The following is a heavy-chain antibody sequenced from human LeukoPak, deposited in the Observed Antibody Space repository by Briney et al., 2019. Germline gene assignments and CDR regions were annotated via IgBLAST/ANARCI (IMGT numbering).Heavy chain of an antibody. Sequence: GGSLRLTCAASGFTLRSYNMHWVRQAPGKGLEWVSYISTSSYYIYYADSVKGRFTISRDDAKNSLFLQMNSLRAEDTAIYYCARDASGSSTGLIDSWGQGTLVTVSS. CDR1: GFTLRSYN. V-gene: IGHV3-21*01. D-gene: IGHD1-26*01. CDR2: ISTSSYYI. CDR3: ARDASGSSTGLIDS. J-gene: IGHJ4*02.